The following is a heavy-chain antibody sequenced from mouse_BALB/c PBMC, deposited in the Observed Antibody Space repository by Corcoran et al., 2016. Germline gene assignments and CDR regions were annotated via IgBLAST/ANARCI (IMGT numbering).Heavy chain of an antibody. J-gene: IGHJ4*01. D-gene: IGHD1-2*01. CDR2: INTYTGEP. Sequence: QIQLVKSGPELKKPGETVKISCKASGYTFTHYGMNWVKQAPGKGLKWMGWINTYTGEPTYADDFKGRLAFSLETSASTAYLQINNLKNEDTATYFCARLITTATDYYAMDYWGQGTSVTVSS. CDR1: GYTFTHYG. V-gene: IGHV9-3-1*01. CDR3: ARLITTATDYYAMDY.